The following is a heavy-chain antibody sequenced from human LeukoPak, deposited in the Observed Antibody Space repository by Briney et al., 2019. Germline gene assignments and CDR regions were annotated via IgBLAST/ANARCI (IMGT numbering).Heavy chain of an antibody. CDR1: GFTFSTYG. CDR3: QCGSSGSYYGNWFDP. Sequence: PGRSLRLSCEASGFTFSTYGMHWVRQAPGKGLEWVAVIWSDGSNKYHADSVKGRFTTSRDNSKNTLYLHMNSLRAEDTAVYYCQCGSSGSYYGNWFDPWGQGALVTVSS. V-gene: IGHV3-33*01. J-gene: IGHJ5*02. CDR2: IWSDGSNK. D-gene: IGHD1-26*01.